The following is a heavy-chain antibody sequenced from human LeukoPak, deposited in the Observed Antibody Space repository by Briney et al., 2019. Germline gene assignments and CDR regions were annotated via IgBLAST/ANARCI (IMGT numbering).Heavy chain of an antibody. Sequence: PGGSLRLSCAASGFTFSAYNMYWVRQAPGKGLEWVSYISGGSGGIYYADSAKGRFTISRDNAKNSPYLQMDSLRAEDTAVYYCAREWTQHGGGGFYGMDVWGQGTTVTVSS. D-gene: IGHD2-15*01. CDR3: AREWTQHGGGGFYGMDV. V-gene: IGHV3-48*04. CDR1: GFTFSAYN. J-gene: IGHJ6*02. CDR2: ISGGSGGI.